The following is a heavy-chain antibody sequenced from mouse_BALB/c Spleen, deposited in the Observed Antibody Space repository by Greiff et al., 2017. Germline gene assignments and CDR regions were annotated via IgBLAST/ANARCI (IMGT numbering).Heavy chain of an antibody. J-gene: IGHJ3*01. CDR2: ILPGSGST. CDR1: GYTFSSYW. CDR3: TGPFAY. Sequence: QVQLKQSGAELMKPGASVKISCKATGYTFSSYWIEWVKQRPGHGLEWIGEILPGSGSTNYNEKFKGKATFTADTSSNAAYMQLSSLTSEDAAVYYCTGPFAYWGQGTLVTGSA. V-gene: IGHV1-9*01. D-gene: IGHD4-1*01.